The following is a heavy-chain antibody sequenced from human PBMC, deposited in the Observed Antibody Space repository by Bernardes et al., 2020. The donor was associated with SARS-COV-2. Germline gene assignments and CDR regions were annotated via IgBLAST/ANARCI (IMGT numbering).Heavy chain of an antibody. D-gene: IGHD3-16*01. CDR2: ISSNGGST. J-gene: IGHJ6*03. CDR1: GFTFSSYA. V-gene: IGHV3-64*02. Sequence: GGSLRLSCAASGFTFSSYAMHWVRQAPGKGLEYVSAISSNGGSTYYADSVKGRFTISRDNSKNTLYLQMGSLRAEDMAVYYCARGGNRRFLGPHYMDVWGKGTTVTVSS. CDR3: ARGGNRRFLGPHYMDV.